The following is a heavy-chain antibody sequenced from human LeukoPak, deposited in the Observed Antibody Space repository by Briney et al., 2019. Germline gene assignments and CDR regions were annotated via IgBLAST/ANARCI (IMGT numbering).Heavy chain of an antibody. CDR3: ARGADLDYVWGRLDY. Sequence: ASVKVSCKASGYTFTSYYMHWVRQAPGQGLEWMGIINPSGGSTSYAQKFQGRVTMTRDTSTSTAYMELRSLRSEDTAVYYCARGADLDYVWGRLDYWGQGTLVTVSS. CDR2: INPSGGST. J-gene: IGHJ4*02. V-gene: IGHV1-46*01. D-gene: IGHD3-16*01. CDR1: GYTFTSYY.